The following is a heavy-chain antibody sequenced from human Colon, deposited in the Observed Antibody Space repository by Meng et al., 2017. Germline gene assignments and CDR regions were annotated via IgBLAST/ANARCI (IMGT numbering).Heavy chain of an antibody. D-gene: IGHD5-12*01. CDR1: GGTVISNSYY. CDR2: IYYSGST. Sequence: AHLPESGPGLVRLSELLSLTCTVSGGTVISNSYYWSWIRQPPGKGLEWIGFIYYSGSTNYNPSLKSRVTISVDTSKNQFSLKVSSVTAADTAVYYCARDSGYDKNWFDPWGQGTLVTVSS. V-gene: IGHV4-61*01. J-gene: IGHJ5*02. CDR3: ARDSGYDKNWFDP.